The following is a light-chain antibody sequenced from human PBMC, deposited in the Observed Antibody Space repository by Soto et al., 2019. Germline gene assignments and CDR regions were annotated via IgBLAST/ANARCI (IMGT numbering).Light chain of an antibody. CDR3: QQYNNWLWT. J-gene: IGKJ1*01. Sequence: EVVMTQSPATLSVFPGERVTLSCRASQSINAHLAWYQQKPGQAPRLLIHGASTRATGIPARFSGSGFGTEFILTISSLQSEDFAVYYCQQYNNWLWTFGQGTKVEIQ. V-gene: IGKV3-15*01. CDR2: GAS. CDR1: QSINAH.